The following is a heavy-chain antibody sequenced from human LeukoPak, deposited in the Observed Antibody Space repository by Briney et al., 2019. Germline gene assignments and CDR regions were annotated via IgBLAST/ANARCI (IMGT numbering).Heavy chain of an antibody. CDR1: GFTFSSYG. D-gene: IGHD3-10*01. Sequence: GGSLRLSCAASGFTFSSYGMHWVRQAPGKGLEWVAFIRYDGGNKYYADSVKGRSTISRDNSKNTLYLQMNSLRAEDTAVYYCANAPYYYGSGSYYREVQARLYFDYWGQGTLVTVSS. V-gene: IGHV3-30*02. CDR3: ANAPYYYGSGSYYREVQARLYFDY. J-gene: IGHJ4*02. CDR2: IRYDGGNK.